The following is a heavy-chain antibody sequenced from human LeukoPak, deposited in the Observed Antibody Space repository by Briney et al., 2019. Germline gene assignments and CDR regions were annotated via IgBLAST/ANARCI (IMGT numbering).Heavy chain of an antibody. CDR3: ARGRWLQHFFDY. CDR1: GGSINSFY. CDR2: IYSSGST. V-gene: IGHV4-59*08. D-gene: IGHD5-12*01. Sequence: PSETLSLTCTVSGGSINSFYWNWIRQFPGKGPEWIGYIYSSGSTNYNPSLKSRVTISVDTSKSQFSLKLSSVTAADTAVYYCARGRWLQHFFDYWGQGTLVTVSS. J-gene: IGHJ4*02.